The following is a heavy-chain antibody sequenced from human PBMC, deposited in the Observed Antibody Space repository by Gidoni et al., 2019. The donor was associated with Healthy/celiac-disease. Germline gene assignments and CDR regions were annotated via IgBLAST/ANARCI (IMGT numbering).Heavy chain of an antibody. CDR3: AAENYGSGSNDAFDI. CDR2: IVVGSGNT. J-gene: IGHJ3*02. D-gene: IGHD3-10*01. Sequence: QMQLVQSGPEVKKPGTAGKVSCKAAGFTFTSSAVQWVRQARGQRLEWIGWIVVGSGNTNYAQKFQERVTITRDMSTSTAYMELSSLRSEDTAVYYCAAENYGSGSNDAFDIWGQGTMVTVSS. CDR1: GFTFTSSA. V-gene: IGHV1-58*01.